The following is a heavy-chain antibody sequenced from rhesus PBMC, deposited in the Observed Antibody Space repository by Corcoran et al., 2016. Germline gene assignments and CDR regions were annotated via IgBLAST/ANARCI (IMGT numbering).Heavy chain of an antibody. CDR2: FHCRCGGT. D-gene: IGHD3-34*01. CDR1: GGSFSSYW. CDR3: AGGPVLGGLDS. Sequence: QVQLQESGPGLVKPSETLSLTCAVSGGSFSSYWWSWIRQPPGKGLEWIGEFHCRCGGTNSHPPPKWLVPISKDASKNQFSLKLSAVAAADPAVYYCAGGPVLGGLDSWGQGVVVTVSS. J-gene: IGHJ6*01. V-gene: IGHV4-80*01.